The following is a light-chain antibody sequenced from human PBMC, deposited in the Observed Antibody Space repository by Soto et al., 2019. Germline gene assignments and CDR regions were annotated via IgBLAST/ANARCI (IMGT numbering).Light chain of an antibody. CDR3: QKFNTAPLP. J-gene: IGKJ5*01. Sequence: DIQMTQSPSSLSASVGDRVTITCRASQDISVYLAWYQQKPGKVPKLLIYSASTLQSGGPSRFSGSGSGTDFTLTISSLQPEDVATYFCQKFNTAPLPFGQGTRLEMK. V-gene: IGKV1-27*01. CDR2: SAS. CDR1: QDISVY.